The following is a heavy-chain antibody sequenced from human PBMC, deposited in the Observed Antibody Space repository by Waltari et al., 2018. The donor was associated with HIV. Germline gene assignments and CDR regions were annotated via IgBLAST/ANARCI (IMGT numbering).Heavy chain of an antibody. CDR3: ARGLTWSGYWHFDY. J-gene: IGHJ4*02. V-gene: IGHV3-21*04. CDR2: SSRSSVDI. Sequence: EVRLVESGGGLVKPGGSLRLSCSASGFYFGAYVMNWVRQAQGKGLQWVSSSSRSSVDIVYGDSVAGRSTISRDNAQNSVYLQMDNLRADDTGIYYCARGLTWSGYWHFDYWGQGTLVTVSS. D-gene: IGHD3-3*01. CDR1: GFYFGAYV.